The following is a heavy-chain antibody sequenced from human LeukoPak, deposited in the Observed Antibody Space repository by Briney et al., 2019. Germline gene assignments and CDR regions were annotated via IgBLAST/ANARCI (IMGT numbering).Heavy chain of an antibody. CDR2: INNDTGKP. D-gene: IGHD6-19*01. J-gene: IGHJ4*02. CDR1: GYTFTSYA. Sequence: GASVKVSCKASGYTFTSYAMNWVRQAPGQGLEWMGCINNDTGKPKYVQGFTGRFVFSLDTSVSTAYLQSNSLKAADTAVYYCASSRSMYSSGWYAPTALYYFDYWGQGTLVTVSS. CDR3: ASSRSMYSSGWYAPTALYYFDY. V-gene: IGHV7-4-1*02.